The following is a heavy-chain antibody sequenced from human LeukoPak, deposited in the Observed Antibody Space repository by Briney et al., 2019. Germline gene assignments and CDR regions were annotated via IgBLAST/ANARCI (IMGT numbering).Heavy chain of an antibody. Sequence: GGTLRLSCAASGFTFSSYAMSWVRQAPGKGLEWVSAISGSGGSTYYADSVKGRFTISRDNSKNTLYLQMNSLRAEDTAVYYCAKDGDDSSGYYSYYFDYWGQGTLVTVSS. CDR2: ISGSGGST. V-gene: IGHV3-23*01. CDR3: AKDGDDSSGYYSYYFDY. J-gene: IGHJ4*02. D-gene: IGHD3-22*01. CDR1: GFTFSSYA.